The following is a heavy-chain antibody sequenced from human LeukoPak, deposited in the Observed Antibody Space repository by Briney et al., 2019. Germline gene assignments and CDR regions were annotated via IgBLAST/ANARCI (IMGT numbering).Heavy chain of an antibody. CDR2: INPNSGGT. CDR3: ASEYYDFWSGYYLAFDY. J-gene: IGHJ4*02. V-gene: IGHV1-2*02. D-gene: IGHD3-3*01. CDR1: GYTFTGYY. Sequence: GASVKVSCKASGYTFTGYYMHWVRQAPGQALEWMGWINPNSGGTNYAQNFHGRVTMTRDTSISTAYMELSRQRSDDTAVYYCASEYYDFWSGYYLAFDYWGQGTLVTVSS.